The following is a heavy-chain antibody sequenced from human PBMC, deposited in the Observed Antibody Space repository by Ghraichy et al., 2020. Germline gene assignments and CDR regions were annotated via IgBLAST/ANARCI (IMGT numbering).Heavy chain of an antibody. V-gene: IGHV4-34*01. D-gene: IGHD3-10*01. CDR2: INHSGST. Sequence: SETLSLTCAVYGGSFSGYSWSWIRQPPGKGLEWIGEINHSGSTNYNPSLKSRVTISVDTSKNQFSLKLSSVTAADTAVYYCARGKAGSDYWGQGTLVTVSS. CDR1: GGSFSGYS. J-gene: IGHJ4*02. CDR3: ARGKAGSDY.